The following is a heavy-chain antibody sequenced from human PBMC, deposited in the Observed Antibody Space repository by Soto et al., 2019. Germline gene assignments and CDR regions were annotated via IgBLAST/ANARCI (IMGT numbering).Heavy chain of an antibody. Sequence: ASVKVSCKASGYTFTSYAMHWVRQAPGQRLEWMGWINADNGNTKYSQNFQGRVTMTRDTSTSTAYMELRSLRSDGTAVYYCARDGAALLWFGELLPWFDPWGQGTLVTV. CDR3: ARDGAALLWFGELLPWFDP. V-gene: IGHV1-3*01. CDR2: INADNGNT. D-gene: IGHD3-10*01. J-gene: IGHJ5*02. CDR1: GYTFTSYA.